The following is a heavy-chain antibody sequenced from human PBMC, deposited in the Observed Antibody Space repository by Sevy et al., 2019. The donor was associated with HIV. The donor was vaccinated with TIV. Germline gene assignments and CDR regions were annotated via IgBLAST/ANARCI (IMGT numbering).Heavy chain of an antibody. CDR1: GGSFSGYS. CDR3: ARGKDVSCTFDI. CDR2: ITHSGNT. V-gene: IGHV4-34*01. Sequence: SETLSLTCAVYGGSFSGYSWNWIRQSPERGLEWIGEITHSGNTNYISSLKSRVTISKATSNNKFSLKLNSVSAADTAVYYCARGKDVSCTFDIWGQGTGVTVSS. J-gene: IGHJ3*02.